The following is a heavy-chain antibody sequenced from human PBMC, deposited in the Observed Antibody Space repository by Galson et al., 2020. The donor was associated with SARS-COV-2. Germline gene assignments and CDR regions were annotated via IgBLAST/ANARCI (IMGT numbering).Heavy chain of an antibody. D-gene: IGHD4-17*01. Sequence: SETQSLTCAVSGTSISSGSYSWNWIRQPPGKGLEWIGYISHSGGTYYNPSLKSRVTISGDRSKNQFSLRLSSVTAAVTAVYYCARLHYGEYAPEAFDIWGPGTRVTVAS. J-gene: IGHJ3*02. CDR3: ARLHYGEYAPEAFDI. CDR2: ISHSGGT. V-gene: IGHV4-30-2*01. CDR1: GTSISSGSYS.